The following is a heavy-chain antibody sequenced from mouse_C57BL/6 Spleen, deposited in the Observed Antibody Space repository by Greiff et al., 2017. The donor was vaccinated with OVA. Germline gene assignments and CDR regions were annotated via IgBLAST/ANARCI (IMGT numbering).Heavy chain of an antibody. J-gene: IGHJ4*01. CDR2: IDPSDSYT. Sequence: VQLQQPGAELVKPGASVKLSCKASGYTFTSYWMQWVKQRPGQGLEWIGEIDPSDSYTNYTQKFKGKATLTVDNSSSTAYMQLSSLTSEDSAVYYCAESTVWAMDYWGQGTSVTVSS. V-gene: IGHV1-50*01. D-gene: IGHD1-1*01. CDR3: AESTVWAMDY. CDR1: GYTFTSYW.